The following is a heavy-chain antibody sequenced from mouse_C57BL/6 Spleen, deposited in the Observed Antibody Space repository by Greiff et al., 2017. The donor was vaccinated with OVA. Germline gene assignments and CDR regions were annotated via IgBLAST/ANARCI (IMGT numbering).Heavy chain of an antibody. Sequence: QVQLQQSGAELVKPGASVKMSCKASGYTFTSYWITWVKQRPGQGLEWIGDIYPGSGSTNYNEKFKSKATLTVDTSSSTAYMQLSSLTSEDSAVYYCAREAGDYESPWFAYWGQGTLVTVSA. CDR1: GYTFTSYW. CDR2: IYPGSGST. J-gene: IGHJ3*01. D-gene: IGHD2-4*01. CDR3: AREAGDYESPWFAY. V-gene: IGHV1-55*01.